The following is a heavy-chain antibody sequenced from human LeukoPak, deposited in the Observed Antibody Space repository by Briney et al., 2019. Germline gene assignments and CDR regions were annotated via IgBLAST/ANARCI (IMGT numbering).Heavy chain of an antibody. Sequence: SETLSLTCTVSGGSISSYYWSWIRQPPGKGLEWIGYIYYSGSTNYNPSLKSRVTISVDTSKNQFSLKLSSVTAADTAVHYRARTIHYYGMDVWGQGTTVTVSS. D-gene: IGHD3-10*01. J-gene: IGHJ6*02. CDR1: GGSISSYY. V-gene: IGHV4-59*01. CDR3: ARTIHYYGMDV. CDR2: IYYSGST.